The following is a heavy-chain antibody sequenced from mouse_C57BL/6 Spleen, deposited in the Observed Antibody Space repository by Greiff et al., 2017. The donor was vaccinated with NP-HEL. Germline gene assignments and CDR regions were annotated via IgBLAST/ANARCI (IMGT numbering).Heavy chain of an antibody. J-gene: IGHJ2*01. CDR1: GFTFTDYY. CDR2: IRNKAYGYTT. Sequence: EVHLVESGGGLVQPGGSLSLSCAASGFTFTDYYMSWVRQPPGKALEWLGFIRNKAYGYTTAYSASVKGRFTISSDNYQIILYLQRNALRAEDSATYFGGSYLLQGCFDYWGQGTTLTVSS. V-gene: IGHV7-3*01. D-gene: IGHD2-1*01. CDR3: GSYLLQGCFDY.